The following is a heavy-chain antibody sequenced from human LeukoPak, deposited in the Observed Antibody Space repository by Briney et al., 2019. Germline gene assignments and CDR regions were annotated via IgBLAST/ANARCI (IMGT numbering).Heavy chain of an antibody. V-gene: IGHV3-11*06. CDR3: ARVLPPRYSGSRTGGYYFDY. Sequence: PGGSLILSCAASGFTFSDYYMSWIRQAPGKGLEWVSYISSSSSYTNYADSVKGRFTISRDNAKNSLYLQMNSLRAEDTAVYYCARVLPPRYSGSRTGGYYFDYWGQGTLVTVSS. J-gene: IGHJ4*02. CDR1: GFTFSDYY. CDR2: ISSSSSYT. D-gene: IGHD1-26*01.